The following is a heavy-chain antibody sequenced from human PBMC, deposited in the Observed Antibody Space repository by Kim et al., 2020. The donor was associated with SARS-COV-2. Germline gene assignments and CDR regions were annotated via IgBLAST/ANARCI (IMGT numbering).Heavy chain of an antibody. CDR2: IYYSGRT. V-gene: IGHV4-39*01. J-gene: IGHJ6*02. CDR3: VRHATWCSGSNCSPDYFRMDV. Sequence: GSIYYSGRTYYSTSIKSRVPISVDTSKNQFSLRLSSVTAADTAVYYCVRHATWCSGSNCSPDYFRMDVWGQGTTVAVSS. D-gene: IGHD2-15*01.